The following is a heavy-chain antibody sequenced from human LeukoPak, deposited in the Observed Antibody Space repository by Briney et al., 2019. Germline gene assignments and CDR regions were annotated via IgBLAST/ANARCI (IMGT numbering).Heavy chain of an antibody. CDR1: GFTFSTYT. Sequence: SGGSLRLSCSASGFTFSTYTMNWVRQAPGKGLEWVSSISGSSTYIYYADSVKGRCTISRDNAKNSPYLQMNSLRAEDTAVYYCARDKRGANWFDPWGQGTLVTVSS. D-gene: IGHD1-26*01. J-gene: IGHJ5*02. CDR3: ARDKRGANWFDP. V-gene: IGHV3-21*01. CDR2: ISGSSTYI.